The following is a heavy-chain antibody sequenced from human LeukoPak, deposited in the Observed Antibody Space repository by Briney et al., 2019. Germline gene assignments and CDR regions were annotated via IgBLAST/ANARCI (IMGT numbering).Heavy chain of an antibody. D-gene: IGHD3-3*01. J-gene: IGHJ6*03. CDR2: INTNTGNP. Sequence: ASVKVSCKASGYTFTSYAMNWVRQAPGQGLEWMGWINTNTGNPTYAQGFTGRFVFSLDTSVSTAYLQISSLKAEDTAVYYCARDRVIPNLEWLLYVRGYYYYYMDVWGKGTAVTVSS. CDR3: ARDRVIPNLEWLLYVRGYYYYYMDV. V-gene: IGHV7-4-1*02. CDR1: GYTFTSYA.